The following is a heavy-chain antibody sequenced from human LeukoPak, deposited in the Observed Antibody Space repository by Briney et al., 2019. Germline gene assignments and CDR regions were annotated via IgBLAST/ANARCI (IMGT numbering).Heavy chain of an antibody. J-gene: IGHJ4*02. D-gene: IGHD1-26*01. V-gene: IGHV3-23*01. CDR2: ISGSGGST. CDR3: AKDRFGYSGSYFDY. CDR1: GFTFSSYG. Sequence: GGTLRLSCAASGFTFSSYGMSWVRQAPGKGLEWVSAISGSGGSTYYADSVKGRFTISRDNSKNTLYLQMNSLRAEDTAVYYCAKDRFGYSGSYFDYWGQGTLVTVSS.